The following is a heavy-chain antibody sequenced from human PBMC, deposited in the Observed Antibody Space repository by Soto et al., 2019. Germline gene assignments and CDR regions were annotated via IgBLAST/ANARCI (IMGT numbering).Heavy chain of an antibody. Sequence: SETLSLTCTVSGSDITTYYWSWLRQSPGKGLEWIGHIYGTGSTTYNPSLKSRVTISVDTSNKQFSLRLTSVTAADTAVYYCARCPIDHNWFDPWGQGTLVTVSS. D-gene: IGHD3-9*01. CDR2: IYGTGST. J-gene: IGHJ5*02. CDR3: ARCPIDHNWFDP. CDR1: GSDITTYY. V-gene: IGHV4-4*09.